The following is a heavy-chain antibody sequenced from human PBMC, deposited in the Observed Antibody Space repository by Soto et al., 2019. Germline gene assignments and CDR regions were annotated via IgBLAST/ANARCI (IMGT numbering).Heavy chain of an antibody. J-gene: IGHJ6*02. CDR3: ARDRIVGYNSPYYGMDV. D-gene: IGHD1-20*01. CDR2: ISAYNGNT. V-gene: IGHV1-18*01. Sequence: ASVKVSCKASGYTFTSYGISWVRQAPGQGLEWMGWISAYNGNTNYAQKLQGRVTMTTDTSTSTAYMELRSLRSDDTAVYYCARDRIVGYNSPYYGMDVWGQGTTVTVSS. CDR1: GYTFTSYG.